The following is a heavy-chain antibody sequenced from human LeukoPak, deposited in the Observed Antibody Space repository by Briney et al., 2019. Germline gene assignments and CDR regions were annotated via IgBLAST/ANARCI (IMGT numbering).Heavy chain of an antibody. CDR1: GYTFTSYG. Sequence: GASVKVSCKASGYTFTSYGISWVRQAPGQGLEWMGWISAYNGNTNYAQKLQGRVTMTTDTSTSTVYMELSSLRSEDTAVYYCARDLYGGNSGPFGYWGQGTLVTVSS. D-gene: IGHD4-23*01. CDR3: ARDLYGGNSGPFGY. V-gene: IGHV1-18*01. J-gene: IGHJ4*02. CDR2: ISAYNGNT.